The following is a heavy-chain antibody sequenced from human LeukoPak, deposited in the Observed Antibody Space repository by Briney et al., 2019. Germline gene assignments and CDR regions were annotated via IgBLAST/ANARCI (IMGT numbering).Heavy chain of an antibody. CDR2: ISGSGGST. D-gene: IGHD3-10*01. V-gene: IGHV3-23*01. Sequence: GGSLRLSCAASGFTFSSYAMSWVRQAPGKGLEWVSAISGSGGSTYYADSVKGRFTISRDNSKNTLYLQMNSLRDEDTAVYYCARDTGSFDAFDIWGQGTMVTVSS. CDR1: GFTFSSYA. CDR3: ARDTGSFDAFDI. J-gene: IGHJ3*02.